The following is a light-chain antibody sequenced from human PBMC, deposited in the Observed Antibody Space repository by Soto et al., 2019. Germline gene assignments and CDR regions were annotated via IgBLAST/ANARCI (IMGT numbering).Light chain of an antibody. CDR1: TSNIGNNP. CDR2: YND. V-gene: IGLV1-36*01. Sequence: QSVLTQPPSVSEAPRQRVTISCSGSTSNIGNNPVNWYQQLPGRSPKLLIYYNDRLPSGVSDRFSGSKSGASASLAISGLQSDDAADYYCAAWDDSLNGPVFGGGTKVTVL. CDR3: AAWDDSLNGPV. J-gene: IGLJ2*01.